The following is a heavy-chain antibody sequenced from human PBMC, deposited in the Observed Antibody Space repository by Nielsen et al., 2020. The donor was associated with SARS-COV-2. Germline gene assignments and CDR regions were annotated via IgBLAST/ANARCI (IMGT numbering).Heavy chain of an antibody. CDR1: GFTFSSYA. Sequence: GESLKISCAASGFTFSSYAMNWVRQAPGKGLEWVSGITSSGANTYYADSVKGRFTISRDNSKNTLYLQMNSLRAEDTALYYCAKLLWFGELSDIYFDYWGQGTLVTVSS. CDR3: AKLLWFGELSDIYFDY. D-gene: IGHD3-10*01. CDR2: ITSSGANT. J-gene: IGHJ4*02. V-gene: IGHV3-23*01.